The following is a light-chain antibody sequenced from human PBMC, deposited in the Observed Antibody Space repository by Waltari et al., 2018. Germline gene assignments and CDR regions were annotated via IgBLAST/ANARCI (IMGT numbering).Light chain of an antibody. J-gene: IGKJ4*01. Sequence: DIVMTQSPDSVAASLGESASINRKSSQSVLYSSNNKHYLAWYQQKPVQSHKLLIYWAATRESWVPDRFSGSGSGTDFTLTISSLQAEDVAVYYCQQYYSTPFTFGGGTKVEIK. V-gene: IGKV4-1*01. CDR2: WAA. CDR3: QQYYSTPFT. CDR1: QSVLYSSNNKHY.